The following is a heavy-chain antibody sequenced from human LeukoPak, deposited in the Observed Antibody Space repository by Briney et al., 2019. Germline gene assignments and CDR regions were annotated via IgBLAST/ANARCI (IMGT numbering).Heavy chain of an antibody. CDR3: ARHGGGYYDFWSGTVTNWFDP. D-gene: IGHD3-3*01. Sequence: SETLSLTCTVSGGSISSYCWSWIRQPPGKGLEWIGYIYYSGSTNYNPSLKSRVTISVDTSKNQFSLKLSSVTAADTAVYYCARHGGGYYDFWSGTVTNWFDPWGQGTLVTVSS. V-gene: IGHV4-59*08. J-gene: IGHJ5*02. CDR2: IYYSGST. CDR1: GGSISSYC.